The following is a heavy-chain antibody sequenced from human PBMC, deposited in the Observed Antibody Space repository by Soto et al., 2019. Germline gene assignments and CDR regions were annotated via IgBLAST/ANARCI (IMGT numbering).Heavy chain of an antibody. D-gene: IGHD4-17*01. CDR2: ISWNSGSI. V-gene: IGHV3-9*01. Sequence: HPGGSLRLSCAASGFTFDDYAMHWVRQAPGKGLEWVSGISWNSGSIGYADSVKGRFTISRDNAKNSLYLQMNSLRAEDTALYYCAKDRSVTTREYYFDYWGQGTLVTVSS. CDR1: GFTFDDYA. CDR3: AKDRSVTTREYYFDY. J-gene: IGHJ4*02.